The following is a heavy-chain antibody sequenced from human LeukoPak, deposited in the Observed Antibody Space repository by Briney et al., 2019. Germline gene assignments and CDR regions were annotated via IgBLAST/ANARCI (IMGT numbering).Heavy chain of an antibody. CDR3: ARIIPWTAPQIAAAGTEFDY. CDR2: INPSGGST. CDR1: GYTFTNYA. J-gene: IGHJ4*02. Sequence: ASVKVSCKASGYTFTNYAMNWVRQAPGQGLEWMGIINPSGGSTSYAQKFQGRVTMTRDMSTSTVYMELSSLRSEDTAVYYCARIIPWTAPQIAAAGTEFDYWGQGTLVTVSS. V-gene: IGHV1-46*01. D-gene: IGHD6-13*01.